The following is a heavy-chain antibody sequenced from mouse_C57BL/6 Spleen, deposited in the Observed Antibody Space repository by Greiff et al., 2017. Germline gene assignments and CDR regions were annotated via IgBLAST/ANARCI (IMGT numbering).Heavy chain of an antibody. CDR3: ARAAMDY. CDR1: GYTFTSYW. CDR2: IHPNSGST. J-gene: IGHJ4*01. Sequence: QVQLKQPGAELVKPGASVKLSCKASGYTFTSYWMHWVKQRPGQGLEWIGMIHPNSGSTNYNEKFKSKGTLNVDKSSSTAYMQLSSLTSEDSAVYYCARAAMDYWGQGTSVTVSS. V-gene: IGHV1-64*01.